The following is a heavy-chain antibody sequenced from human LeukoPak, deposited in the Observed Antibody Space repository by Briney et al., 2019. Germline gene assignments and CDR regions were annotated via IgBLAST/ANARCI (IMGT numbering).Heavy chain of an antibody. CDR3: ANSYYYDSSGYYYASA. Sequence: ASVKVSCKASGYTFTSYYMHWVRQAPGQGLEWMGIINPSGGSTSYAQKFQGRVTMTRNTSISTAYMELSSLRSEDTAVYYCANSYYYDSSGYYYASAWGQGTLVTVSS. J-gene: IGHJ5*02. D-gene: IGHD3-22*01. CDR2: INPSGGST. V-gene: IGHV1-46*01. CDR1: GYTFTSYY.